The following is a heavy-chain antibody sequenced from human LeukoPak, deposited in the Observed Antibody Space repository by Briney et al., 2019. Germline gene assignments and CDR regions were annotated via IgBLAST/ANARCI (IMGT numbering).Heavy chain of an antibody. Sequence: ASVKVSCKASGYTFTGYYMHWVRQAPGQGLEWMGWINPSGGSTSYAQKFQGRVTMTRDMSTSTVYMELSSLRSEDTAVYYCAIGTKNIRSRWEDLEYWGQGTLVTVSS. J-gene: IGHJ4*02. CDR3: AIGTKNIRSRWEDLEY. D-gene: IGHD6-13*01. CDR2: INPSGGST. CDR1: GYTFTGYY. V-gene: IGHV1-46*01.